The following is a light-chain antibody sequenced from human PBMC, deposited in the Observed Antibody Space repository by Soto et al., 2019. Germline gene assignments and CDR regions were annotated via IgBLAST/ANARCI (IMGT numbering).Light chain of an antibody. CDR3: QQYYNTPYT. CDR2: WAS. CDR1: QSVLYSSNNKNY. Sequence: DIVMTQSPDSLAVSLGERATINCKSSQSVLYSSNNKNYLAWYQQKPGQPPKLLIYWASTRESGVPDRFSGGGSGTYFTLTISSLQAEDVAFYYCQQYYNTPYTFGQGTQLEIK. V-gene: IGKV4-1*01. J-gene: IGKJ2*01.